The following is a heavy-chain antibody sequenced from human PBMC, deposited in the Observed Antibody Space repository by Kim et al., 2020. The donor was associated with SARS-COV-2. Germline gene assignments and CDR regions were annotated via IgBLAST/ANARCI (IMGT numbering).Heavy chain of an antibody. J-gene: IGHJ2*01. CDR3: ARRGSGSYRYFDL. V-gene: IGHV5-51*01. D-gene: IGHD3-10*01. Sequence: YSPAFQGKVTISADKSISTAYLQWSSLKASDTAMYYCARRGSGSYRYFDLWGRGTLVTVSS.